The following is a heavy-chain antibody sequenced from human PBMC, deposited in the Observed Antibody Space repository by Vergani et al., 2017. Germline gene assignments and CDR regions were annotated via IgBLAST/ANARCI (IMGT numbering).Heavy chain of an antibody. D-gene: IGHD3-10*01. CDR1: GFAVNSNY. CDR2: IYLGGTT. J-gene: IGHJ4*02. V-gene: IGHV3-66*02. Sequence: EVQLVESGGGLVQPGRSLRLSCTASGFAVNSNYMSWVRQAPGRGLEWVSVIYLGGTTFYADSVEGRFTISRDDSKNTLYLQMDSLRTEDTAVYYCARDPENYGSGSPRLNFWGQGTLVIVSS. CDR3: ARDPENYGSGSPRLNF.